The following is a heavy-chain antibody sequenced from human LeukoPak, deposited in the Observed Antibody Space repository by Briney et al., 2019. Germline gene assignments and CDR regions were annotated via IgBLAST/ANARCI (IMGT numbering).Heavy chain of an antibody. CDR2: INPSGGST. CDR3: ARELTTQTKASCSGGNCLGYFDY. D-gene: IGHD2-15*01. CDR1: GYTFTSYY. Sequence: GASVKVSCTASGYTFTSYYMHWVRQAPGQGVEWMGIINPSGGSTSYAQKFEGRVTMTRDTSTSTVYMELSSLRSEDTAVYYCARELTTQTKASCSGGNCLGYFDYCGQGTLVTVSS. V-gene: IGHV1-46*01. J-gene: IGHJ4*02.